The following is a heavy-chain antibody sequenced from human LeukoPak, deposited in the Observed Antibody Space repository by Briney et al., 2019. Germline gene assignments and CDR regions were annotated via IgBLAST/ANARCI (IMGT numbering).Heavy chain of an antibody. CDR2: INPSGGST. J-gene: IGHJ4*02. CDR3: AREIVVVPAAHHVGFDY. D-gene: IGHD2-2*01. Sequence: ASVKVSCKASGYTFTSYYMHWVRQAPGQGLEWMGIINPSGGSTSYAQKFQGRVTVTRDTSTSTVYMELSSLRSEDTAVYYCAREIVVVPAAHHVGFDYWGQGTLVTVSS. V-gene: IGHV1-46*01. CDR1: GYTFTSYY.